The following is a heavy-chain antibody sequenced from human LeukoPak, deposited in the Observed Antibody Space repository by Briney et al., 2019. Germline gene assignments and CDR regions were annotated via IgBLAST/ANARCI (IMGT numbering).Heavy chain of an antibody. CDR3: ARPYYGDYVLDN. CDR2: IDPSDSYS. D-gene: IGHD4-17*01. V-gene: IGHV5-10-1*01. Sequence: GESLKISCKGSGYRFTNYWISWVRQMPGKGLEWTGRIDPSDSYSNYSPSFQGHVTMSADTSISTAYLQWSSLQASDTAMYYCARPYYGDYVLDNWGQGTLVTVSS. CDR1: GYRFTNYW. J-gene: IGHJ4*02.